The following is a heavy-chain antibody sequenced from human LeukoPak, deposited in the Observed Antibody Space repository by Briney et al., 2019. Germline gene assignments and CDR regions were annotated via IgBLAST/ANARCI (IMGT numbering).Heavy chain of an antibody. V-gene: IGHV3-48*03. CDR2: ISSSGNII. CDR3: ASAPIDAAMDY. CDR1: GLTFSSHE. J-gene: IGHJ4*02. Sequence: SGGSLRLSCVVSGLTFSSHEMNWVRQAPGKGLEWVSYISSSGNIIYYADSAKGRFTISRDNAKNSLYLQVNSLRAEDTAVYYCASAPIDAAMDYWGQGTLVTVSS. D-gene: IGHD5-18*01.